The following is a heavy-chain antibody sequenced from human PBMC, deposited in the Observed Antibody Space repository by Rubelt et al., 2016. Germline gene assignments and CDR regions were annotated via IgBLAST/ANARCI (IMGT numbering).Heavy chain of an antibody. CDR1: GGSITSSNW. V-gene: IGHV4-4*02. CDR2: IFHTGST. Sequence: QVQLQESGPGLVKPSGTLSLTCAVSGGSITSSNWWSWVRQPPGKVLEWIGEIFHTGSTNYNPSLNSRVTISVEQSKNQSSLWRTSVTAADTAVYYGARCWEQTYFYGSATPEPPSFWGRGSLVTVSS. D-gene: IGHD3-10*01. J-gene: IGHJ4*02. CDR3: ARCWEQTYFYGSATPEPPSF.